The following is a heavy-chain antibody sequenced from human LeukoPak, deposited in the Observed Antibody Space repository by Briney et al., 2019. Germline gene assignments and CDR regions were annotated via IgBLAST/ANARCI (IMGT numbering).Heavy chain of an antibody. CDR3: ASSPLVLRFDP. CDR1: GGSFSGYY. V-gene: IGHV4-34*01. J-gene: IGHJ5*02. D-gene: IGHD3-16*02. CDR2: INHSGST. Sequence: SETLSLTCAVYGGSFSGYYWSWIRQPPGKGLEWIGEINHSGSTNYNPSLKSRVTISVDTPKNQFSLKLSSVTAADTAVYYCASSPLVLRFDPCGQGTLVTVSS.